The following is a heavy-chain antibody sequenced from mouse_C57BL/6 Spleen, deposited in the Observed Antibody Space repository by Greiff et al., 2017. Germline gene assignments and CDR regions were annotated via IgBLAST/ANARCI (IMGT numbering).Heavy chain of an antibody. CDR3: AKNSYGSSNYWYFDV. D-gene: IGHD1-1*01. CDR2: IWRGGST. Sequence: QVQLKESGPGLVQPSQSLSITCTVSGFSLTSYGVHWVRQSPGKGLEWLGVIWRGGSTDYNAAFMSRLSITKDNSKSQVFFKMNSLQADDTAIYYCAKNSYGSSNYWYFDVWGTGTTVTVSS. J-gene: IGHJ1*03. CDR1: GFSLTSYG. V-gene: IGHV2-5*01.